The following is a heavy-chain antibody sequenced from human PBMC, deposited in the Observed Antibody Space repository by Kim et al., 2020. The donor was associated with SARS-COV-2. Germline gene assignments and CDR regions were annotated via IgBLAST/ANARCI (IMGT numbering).Heavy chain of an antibody. D-gene: IGHD4-17*01. V-gene: IGHV3-33*01. CDR3: ARDYGDYYYYGMDV. Sequence: GGSLRLSCAASGFTFSSYGMHWVRQAPGKGLEWVAVIWYDGSNKYYADSVKGRFTISRDNSKNTLYLQMNSLRAEDTAVYYCARDYGDYYYYGMDVWGQGTTVTVSS. CDR2: IWYDGSNK. CDR1: GFTFSSYG. J-gene: IGHJ6*02.